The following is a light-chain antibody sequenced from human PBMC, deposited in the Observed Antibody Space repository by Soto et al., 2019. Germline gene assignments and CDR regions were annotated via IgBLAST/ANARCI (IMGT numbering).Light chain of an antibody. CDR3: QQYNNWPRT. CDR1: QSVSSN. J-gene: IGKJ1*01. V-gene: IGKV3-15*01. CDR2: GAS. Sequence: EIVMTPAAAASFMSPGERATLSCRASQSVSSNLAWYQQKPGQAPRLLIYGASTRATGIPARFSGSGSGTEFTLTISSLQSEDFAVYYCQQYNNWPRTFGQGTKV.